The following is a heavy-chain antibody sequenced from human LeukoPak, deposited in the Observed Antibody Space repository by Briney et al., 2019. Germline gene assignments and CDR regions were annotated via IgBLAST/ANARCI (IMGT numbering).Heavy chain of an antibody. D-gene: IGHD4-11*01. V-gene: IGHV3-23*01. CDR3: AKAVTSFDY. Sequence: GGSLRLSCAASGFTFSSYAMTWVRQAPGKGLEWVSGISDSGGNTYYADSVKGRFTISRDNSKNTLYLQMNSLRAEDTAVYYCAKAVTSFDYWGQGTLVTVSS. J-gene: IGHJ4*02. CDR1: GFTFSSYA. CDR2: ISDSGGNT.